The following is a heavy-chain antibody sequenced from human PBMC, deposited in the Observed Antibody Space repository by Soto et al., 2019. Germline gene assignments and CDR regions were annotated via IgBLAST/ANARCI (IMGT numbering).Heavy chain of an antibody. CDR2: INPSAGGT. V-gene: IGHV1-46*01. J-gene: IGHJ4*02. Sequence: SGKGSCKASGYTVTSYYMHWMRQAPGQGLECMGIINPSAGGTSYAQKFQGRVTMTRDTSTSTVYMELSSLRSEDSALSYCARDSTLDYWGQGTLVTVCS. CDR1: GYTVTSYY. CDR3: ARDSTLDY.